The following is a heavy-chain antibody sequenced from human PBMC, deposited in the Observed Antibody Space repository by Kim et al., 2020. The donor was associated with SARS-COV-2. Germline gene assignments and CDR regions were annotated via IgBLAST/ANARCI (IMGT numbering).Heavy chain of an antibody. D-gene: IGHD3-3*01. J-gene: IGHJ5*02. CDR3: ARGVGLGGSIFGVVIRARFDP. Sequence: LKGRVTISVDTSKNQFSLKLSSVTAADTAVYYCARGVGLGGSIFGVVIRARFDPWGQGTLVTVSS. V-gene: IGHV4-34*01.